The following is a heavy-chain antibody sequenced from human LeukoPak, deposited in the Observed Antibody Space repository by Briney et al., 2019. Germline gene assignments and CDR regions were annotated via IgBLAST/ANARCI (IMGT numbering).Heavy chain of an antibody. D-gene: IGHD6-19*01. CDR1: GYTFITNG. CDR2: ISAKNGNT. CDR3: GRGGGWQWGYFDY. V-gene: IGHV1-18*04. J-gene: IGHJ4*02. Sequence: ASVKVSCKASGYTFITNGIIWVRQAPGQGLEWMGWISAKNGNTNYAQNLQGRVTMTSDTSTSTAYMELRSLRSDDTAVYYCGRGGGWQWGYFDYWGQGTLVTVSS.